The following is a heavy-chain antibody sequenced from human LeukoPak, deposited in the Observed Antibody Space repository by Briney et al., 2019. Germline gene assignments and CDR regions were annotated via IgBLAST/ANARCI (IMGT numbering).Heavy chain of an antibody. CDR1: GGSISSYY. CDR3: ARGIVVEVPSDFDY. J-gene: IGHJ4*02. Sequence: SETLSLTCTVSGGSISSYYWSWIRQPPGKGLEWIGYIYYSGSTYYNPSLKSRVTISVDTSKNQFSLKLSSVTAADTAVYYCARGIVVEVPSDFDYWGQGTLVTVSS. V-gene: IGHV4-59*12. CDR2: IYYSGST. D-gene: IGHD3-22*01.